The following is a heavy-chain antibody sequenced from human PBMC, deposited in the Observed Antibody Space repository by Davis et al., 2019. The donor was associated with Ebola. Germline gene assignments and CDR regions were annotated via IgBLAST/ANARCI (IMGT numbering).Heavy chain of an antibody. V-gene: IGHV3-11*05. CDR1: GFTFSDYY. D-gene: IGHD7-27*01. J-gene: IGHJ6*02. Sequence: GGSLRLSCAASGFTFSDYYMSWIRQAPGKGLEWVSYISSSSSYTNYADSVKGRFTISRDNAKNSLYLQMNSLRAEDTAVYYCARAGDWGSYYYYGMDVWGQGTTVTVSS. CDR2: ISSSSSYT. CDR3: ARAGDWGSYYYYGMDV.